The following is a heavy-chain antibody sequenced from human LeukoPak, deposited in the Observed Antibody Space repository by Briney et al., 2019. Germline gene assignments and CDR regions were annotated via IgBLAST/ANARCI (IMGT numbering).Heavy chain of an antibody. V-gene: IGHV3-30*02. CDR3: AKEQSLQSIYYYYYMDV. J-gene: IGHJ6*03. D-gene: IGHD4-11*01. CDR1: GFTFSSYG. Sequence: PGGSLRLSCAASGFTFSSYGMHWVRQAPGKGLEWVAFIRYDGSNKYYADSVKGRFTISRDNSKNTLYLQMNSLRAEDTAVYYCAKEQSLQSIYYYYYMDVWGKGTTVTVSS. CDR2: IRYDGSNK.